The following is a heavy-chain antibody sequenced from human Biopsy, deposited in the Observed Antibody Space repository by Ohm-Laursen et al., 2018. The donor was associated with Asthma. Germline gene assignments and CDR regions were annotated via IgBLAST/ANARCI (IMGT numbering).Heavy chain of an antibody. CDR3: ARGPEWSGLDI. Sequence: SETLSLTWSMSGLSSSAYYWTWIRQTPGKGLEWIGESDHRGNTNTNATLKSRVTISKAKSANEFSLKMKSVTAADTAIYYCARGPEWSGLDIWGQGTTVTVSS. CDR2: SDHRGNT. V-gene: IGHV4-34*01. J-gene: IGHJ6*02. D-gene: IGHD3-3*01. CDR1: GLSSSAYY.